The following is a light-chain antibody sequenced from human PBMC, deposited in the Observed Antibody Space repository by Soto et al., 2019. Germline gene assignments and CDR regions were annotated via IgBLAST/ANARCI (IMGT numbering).Light chain of an antibody. Sequence: IGLTQSPGTLSLSPGERSTLSCRASQSVSSSYLAWYQQKPGQAPRLLIYAASSRATGIPDRFSGSGSGTDFTLTINRLEPEDFAVYYCKQYGSSGTFGKGNTADIK. CDR3: KQYGSSGT. V-gene: IGKV3-20*01. CDR2: AAS. CDR1: QSVSSSY. J-gene: IGKJ1*01.